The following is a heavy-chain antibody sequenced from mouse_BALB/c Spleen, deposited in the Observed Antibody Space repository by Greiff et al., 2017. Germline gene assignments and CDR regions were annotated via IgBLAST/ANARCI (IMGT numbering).Heavy chain of an antibody. J-gene: IGHJ1*01. D-gene: IGHD2-4*01. V-gene: IGHV3-6*02. CDR3: ARGDYDEFWYFDV. CDR2: ISYDGSN. CDR1: GYSITSGYY. Sequence: EVQLQESGPGLVKPSQSLSLTCSVTGYSITSGYYWNWIRQFPGNKLEWMGYISYDGSNNYNPSLKNRISITRDTSKNQFFLKLNSVTTEDTATYYCARGDYDEFWYFDVWGAGTTVTVSS.